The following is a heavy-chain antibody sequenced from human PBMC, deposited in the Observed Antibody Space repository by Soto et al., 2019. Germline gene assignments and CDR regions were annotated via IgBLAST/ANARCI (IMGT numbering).Heavy chain of an antibody. V-gene: IGHV3-30-3*01. CDR2: ISYDGSNK. CDR1: GFTFSSYA. D-gene: IGHD5-18*01. Sequence: PGGSLRLSCAASGFTFSSYAMHWVRQAPGKGLEWVAVISYDGSNKYYADSVKGRFTISRDNSKNTLYLQMNSLRAEDTAVYYCARDGGYSYGSYYYYGMDVWGQGTTVT. CDR3: ARDGGYSYGSYYYYGMDV. J-gene: IGHJ6*02.